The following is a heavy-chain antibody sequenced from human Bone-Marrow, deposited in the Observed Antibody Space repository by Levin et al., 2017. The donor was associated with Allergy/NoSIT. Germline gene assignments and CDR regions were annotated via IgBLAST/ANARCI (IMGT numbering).Heavy chain of an antibody. CDR3: ARDLGVWPDNWFDP. V-gene: IGHV1-69*04. Sequence: KISCKASGGTFSSYTISWVRQAPGQGLEWMGRIIPILGIANYAQKFQGRVTITADKSTSTAYMELSSLRSEDTAVYYCARDLGVWPDNWFDPWGQGTLVTVSS. CDR1: GGTFSSYT. D-gene: IGHD6-13*01. J-gene: IGHJ5*02. CDR2: IIPILGIA.